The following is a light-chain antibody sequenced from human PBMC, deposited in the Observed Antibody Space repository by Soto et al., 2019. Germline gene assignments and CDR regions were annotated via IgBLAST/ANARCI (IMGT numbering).Light chain of an antibody. CDR2: ETS. CDR1: HSVDSNY. Sequence: EDVLTQSPGALSLSPGEKATLSCRASHSVDSNYFAWYQQMPGQAPRLLIYETSSRATGIPDRFSGSGSGTDFTLTVSRLEPEDFAVYFCQQYGSYPLTFGGGTKVEIK. CDR3: QQYGSYPLT. V-gene: IGKV3-20*01. J-gene: IGKJ4*01.